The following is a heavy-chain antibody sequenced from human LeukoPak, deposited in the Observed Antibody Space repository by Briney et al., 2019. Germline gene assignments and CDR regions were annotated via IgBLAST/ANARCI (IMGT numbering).Heavy chain of an antibody. D-gene: IGHD2-15*01. J-gene: IGHJ3*02. CDR1: GYPISSVYD. CDR3: ARPSTRWSSPLAFDI. V-gene: IGHV4-38-2*02. Sequence: SETLALTRTVSGYPISSVYDRGWTRPPPGKGLEWMGNIYHSGSTYYNPSLKRRAPIPVDTSKNHFPLKLSSVTAADTAVYYCARPSTRWSSPLAFDIWGQGTMVTVSS. CDR2: IYHSGST.